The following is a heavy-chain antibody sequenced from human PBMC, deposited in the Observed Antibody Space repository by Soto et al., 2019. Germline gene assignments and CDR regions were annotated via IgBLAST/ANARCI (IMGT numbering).Heavy chain of an antibody. J-gene: IGHJ5*02. CDR2: ISSSSSYI. CDR1: GFTFSSYS. D-gene: IGHD3-3*01. CDR3: ARVSAYDFWSGNRFDP. V-gene: IGHV3-21*01. Sequence: PGGSLRLSCAASGFTFSSYSMNWVRQAPGKGLEWVSSISSSSSYIYYADSVKGRFTISRDNAKNSLYLQMNSLRAEDTAVYYCARVSAYDFWSGNRFDPWGQGTLVTVSS.